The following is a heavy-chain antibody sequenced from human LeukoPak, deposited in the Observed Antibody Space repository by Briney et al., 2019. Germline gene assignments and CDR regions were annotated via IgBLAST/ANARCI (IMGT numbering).Heavy chain of an antibody. CDR1: GGTFSSYA. CDR2: IIPIFGIA. J-gene: IGHJ4*02. D-gene: IGHD1-7*01. CDR3: AREIRGNYYFDY. V-gene: IGHV1-69*04. Sequence: ASVKVSCKASGGTFSSYAVSWVRQAPGQGLEWMGRIIPIFGIANYAQKFQGRVTITADKSTSTAYMELSSLRSEDTAVYYCAREIRGNYYFDYWGQGTLVTVSS.